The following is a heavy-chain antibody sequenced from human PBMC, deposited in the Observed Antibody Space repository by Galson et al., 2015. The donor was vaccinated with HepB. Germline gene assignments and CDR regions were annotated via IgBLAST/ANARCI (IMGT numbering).Heavy chain of an antibody. D-gene: IGHD2-2*01. CDR1: GYSISSGYY. CDR3: ARCSSTSQNWFDP. J-gene: IGHJ5*02. CDR2: IYHSGST. V-gene: IGHV4-38-2*02. Sequence: ETLSLTCTVSGYSISSGYYWGWIRQPPGKGLEWIGSIYHSGSTYYNPSLKSRVTISVDTSKNQFSLKLSSVTAADTAVYYCARCSSTSQNWFDPWGQGTLVTVSS.